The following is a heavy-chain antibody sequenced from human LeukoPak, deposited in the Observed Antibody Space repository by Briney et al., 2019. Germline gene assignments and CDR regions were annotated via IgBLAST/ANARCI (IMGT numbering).Heavy chain of an antibody. D-gene: IGHD6-13*01. CDR1: GGSISSYY. V-gene: IGHV4-59*01. Sequence: SETLSLTCTVSGGSISSYYWSWIRQPPGKGLEWIGYIYYSGSTSYNPSLKSRVTISVDRSKNQFSLKLSSMTAADTAVYYCARTSSSPRSFYGMDVWGKGTTVTVSS. CDR2: IYYSGST. CDR3: ARTSSSPRSFYGMDV. J-gene: IGHJ6*04.